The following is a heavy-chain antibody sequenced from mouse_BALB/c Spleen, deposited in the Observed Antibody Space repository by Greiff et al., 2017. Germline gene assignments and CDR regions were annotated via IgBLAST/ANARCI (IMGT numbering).Heavy chain of an antibody. CDR2: ISNLAYSI. V-gene: IGHV5-15*02. CDR1: GFTFSDYG. J-gene: IGHJ2*01. Sequence: EVKLVESGGGLVQPGGSRKLSCAASGFTFSDYGMAWVRQATGKGPEWVAFISNLAYSIYYADTVTGRFTIARENAKNTLYLEMSSLRSEDTAMYYCARAKLSTAPFDYWGQGTTLTVSS. D-gene: IGHD2-1*01. CDR3: ARAKLSTAPFDY.